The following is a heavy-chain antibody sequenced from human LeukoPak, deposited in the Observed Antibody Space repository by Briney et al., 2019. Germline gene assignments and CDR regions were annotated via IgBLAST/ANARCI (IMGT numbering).Heavy chain of an antibody. Sequence: GGSLRLSCVASGFTFSSYSMNWVRQAPGKGLEWVSSISSSSSYIYYADSVKGRFTISRDNAKNSLYLQMNSLIAEDTAVYYCARGDRDLYCSSTSCYPVLGGQGTLVTVSS. CDR1: GFTFSSYS. D-gene: IGHD2-2*01. V-gene: IGHV3-21*01. J-gene: IGHJ4*02. CDR3: ARGDRDLYCSSTSCYPVL. CDR2: ISSSSSYI.